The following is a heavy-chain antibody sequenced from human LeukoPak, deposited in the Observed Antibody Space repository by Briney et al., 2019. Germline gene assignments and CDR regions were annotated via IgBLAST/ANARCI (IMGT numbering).Heavy chain of an antibody. J-gene: IGHJ3*02. CDR3: ARGRPSSSSGAFDI. Sequence: SVKVSCKASGYTFTSYDINWVRQAPGQGLEWMGGIIPIFGTANYAQKFQGRVTITTDESTSTAYMELSSLRSEDTAVYYCARGRPSSSSGAFDIWGQGTMVTVSS. V-gene: IGHV1-69*05. CDR1: GYTFTSYD. D-gene: IGHD6-6*01. CDR2: IIPIFGTA.